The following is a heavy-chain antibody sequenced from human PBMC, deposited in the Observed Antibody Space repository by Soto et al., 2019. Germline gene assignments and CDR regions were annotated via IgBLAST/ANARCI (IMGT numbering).Heavy chain of an antibody. D-gene: IGHD3-10*01. V-gene: IGHV1-18*04. CDR3: TRVVFFISSSTGTTDAY. J-gene: IGHJ4*02. Sequence: VQLVQSGAELKKPGASVRVSCKASGYTFTSFGVSWVRQAPGQGPEWMGWISPESGKTAYSYKFQDRVSMTEDASKTTFYLDLGSLRSDDTAVYYCTRVVFFISSSTGTTDAYWGQGTLVTVSS. CDR2: ISPESGKT. CDR1: GYTFTSFG.